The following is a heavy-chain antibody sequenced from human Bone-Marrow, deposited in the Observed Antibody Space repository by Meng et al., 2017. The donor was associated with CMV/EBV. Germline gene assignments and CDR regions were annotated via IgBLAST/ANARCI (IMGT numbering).Heavy chain of an antibody. J-gene: IGHJ6*02. CDR1: GGTFSSYA. CDR2: IIPMFSTA. V-gene: IGHV1-69*05. Sequence: SVKVSCKASGGTFSSYAINWVRQAPGQGLEWMGGIIPMFSTADYAQKFEGRATITTDESTSTAYMEVTSLRSEDTAVYFCARAYCSSTTCYNRGYHVKGLDVWGQGTTVTVSS. CDR3: ARAYCSSTTCYNRGYHVKGLDV. D-gene: IGHD2-2*02.